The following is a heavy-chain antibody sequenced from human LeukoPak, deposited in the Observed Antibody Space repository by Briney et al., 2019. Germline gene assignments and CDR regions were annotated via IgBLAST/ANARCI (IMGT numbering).Heavy chain of an antibody. CDR1: GYSFTTYW. CDR2: IYPGDSDT. D-gene: IGHD6-13*01. Sequence: GESLKISCKGSGYSFTTYWIAWVRQMPGKGLEWTGIIYPGDSDTRYSPSLQGQVTISADKSISTAYLQWSSLKASDTAIYYCARLASPYTSSLVWFDPWGQGSLVTVSS. V-gene: IGHV5-51*01. J-gene: IGHJ5*02. CDR3: ARLASPYTSSLVWFDP.